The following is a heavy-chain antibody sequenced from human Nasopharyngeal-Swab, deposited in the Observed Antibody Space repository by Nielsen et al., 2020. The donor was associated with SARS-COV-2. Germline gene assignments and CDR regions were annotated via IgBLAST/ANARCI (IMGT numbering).Heavy chain of an antibody. J-gene: IGHJ4*02. CDR3: ARLLDY. CDR1: GDSISSSSYY. V-gene: IGHV4-39*01. CDR2: IYSSGST. Sequence: SETLSLTCTVSGDSISSSSYYWGWIRQPPGKGLEWIGSIYSSGSTYYNPSLKSRVTISVDTSKNQFSLKLSSVTAADTAVYYCARLLDYRGQGTLVTVSS.